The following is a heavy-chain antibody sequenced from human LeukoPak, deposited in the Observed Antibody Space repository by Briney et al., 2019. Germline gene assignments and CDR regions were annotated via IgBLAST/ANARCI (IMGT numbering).Heavy chain of an antibody. Sequence: ASVMVSCKASGYTFTSYDINWVRQAPGQGLEWMGIINPSGGSTSYAQKFQGRVTMTRDTSTSTVYMELSSLRSEDTAVYYCARDRIGGATFGWFDPWGQGTLVTVSS. V-gene: IGHV1-46*01. CDR2: INPSGGST. CDR3: ARDRIGGATFGWFDP. J-gene: IGHJ5*02. D-gene: IGHD1-26*01. CDR1: GYTFTSYD.